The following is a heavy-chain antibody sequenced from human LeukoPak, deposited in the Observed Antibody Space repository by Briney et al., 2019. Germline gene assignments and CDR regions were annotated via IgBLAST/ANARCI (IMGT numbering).Heavy chain of an antibody. D-gene: IGHD6-25*01. CDR1: GFTFSNSA. Sequence: GGSLRLSCAASGFTFSNSAMSWVRQAPGKGLEWVANIKRDGSEKNYVDSVKGRFTISRDNAKSSLYLQMNSLRVEDTAVYYCVRDPSAGSESWGQGTLVTVSS. J-gene: IGHJ4*02. V-gene: IGHV3-7*01. CDR2: IKRDGSEK. CDR3: VRDPSAGSES.